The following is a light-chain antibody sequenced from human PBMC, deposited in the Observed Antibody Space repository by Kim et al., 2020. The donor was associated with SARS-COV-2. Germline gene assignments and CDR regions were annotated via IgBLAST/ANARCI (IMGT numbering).Light chain of an antibody. CDR2: GTS. CDR1: QGISRW. Sequence: SASGGNRVTIPWRACQGISRWLALYEQKPGRAPKPLLYGTSSLQSEAPSRFSGSGSGTDFSLPISRVLPEYFTTYYCQQANSFPYTFGRETNLDI. J-gene: IGKJ2*01. V-gene: IGKV1-12*01. CDR3: QQANSFPYT.